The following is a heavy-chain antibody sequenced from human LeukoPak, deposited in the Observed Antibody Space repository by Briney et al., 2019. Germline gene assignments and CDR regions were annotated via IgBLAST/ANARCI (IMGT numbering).Heavy chain of an antibody. Sequence: SETLSLTCTVSGGSLSSYYWSWIRQPPGKGLEWIGYIYYSGSTNYNPSLKSRVTISVDTSKNQFSLKLSSVTAGDTAVYYCARTLCSGGSCYCDYWRQGTLVTVSS. CDR3: ARTLCSGGSCYCDY. D-gene: IGHD2-15*01. CDR2: IYYSGST. CDR1: GGSLSSYY. V-gene: IGHV4-59*01. J-gene: IGHJ4*02.